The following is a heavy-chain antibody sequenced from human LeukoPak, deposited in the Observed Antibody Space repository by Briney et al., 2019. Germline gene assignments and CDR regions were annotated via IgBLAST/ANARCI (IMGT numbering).Heavy chain of an antibody. CDR3: ARDARPDDDTSYFGAFDI. CDR1: GGTFSGYY. CDR2: ITHSGST. D-gene: IGHD3-22*01. Sequence: SETLSLTCAVYGGTFSGYYWSWIRQPPGKGLEWIGEITHSGSTNYNPSLKSRVTISVDTSKPQFSLKLSSVTAADTAVYYCARDARPDDDTSYFGAFDIWDQGTMVTVSS. J-gene: IGHJ3*02. V-gene: IGHV4-34*01.